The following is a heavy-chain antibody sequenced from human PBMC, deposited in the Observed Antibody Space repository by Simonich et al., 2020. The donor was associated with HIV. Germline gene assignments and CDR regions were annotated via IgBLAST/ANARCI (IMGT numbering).Heavy chain of an antibody. CDR3: ARDKRQWLVSYDYYGMDV. D-gene: IGHD6-19*01. CDR2: IKQDGSEK. V-gene: IGHV3-7*01. J-gene: IGHJ6*02. CDR1: GFTFSKYW. Sequence: GGSLRLSCAASGFTFSKYWMTWVRQTPGKGLQGVANIKQDGSEKYYVDSGKGRFTISRDNAKNSLYLQMNSLRAEDTAVFYCARDKRQWLVSYDYYGMDVWGQGTTVTVSS.